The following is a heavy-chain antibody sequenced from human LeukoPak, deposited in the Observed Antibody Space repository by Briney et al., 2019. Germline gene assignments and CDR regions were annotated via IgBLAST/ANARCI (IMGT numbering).Heavy chain of an antibody. V-gene: IGHV5-51*01. CDR2: IYPGDSDT. CDR3: ARLLQEFDY. J-gene: IGHJ4*02. D-gene: IGHD5-24*01. CDR1: GYSFSNYW. Sequence: MRGESLKISCTGSGYSFSNYWIAWVRQMPGKGLEWMGIIYPGDSDTRYSPSFQGQVTISADKSISTAYLQWSSLKASDTAMYYCARLLQEFDYWGQGTLVTVSS.